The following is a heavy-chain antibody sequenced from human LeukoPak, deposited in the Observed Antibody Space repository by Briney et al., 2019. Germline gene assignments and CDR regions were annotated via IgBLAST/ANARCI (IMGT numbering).Heavy chain of an antibody. J-gene: IGHJ6*03. CDR2: IYTSGST. D-gene: IGHD2-2*01. CDR1: GGSISSYY. Sequence: SETLSLTCPVSGGSISSYYWRWIEQPAGKGLEWIGRIYTSGSTNYNPSLKSRVTISVDKSKNQFSLKLSSVTAADTAVYYCARVQYRDYGYMDVWGKGTTVTVSS. V-gene: IGHV4-4*07. CDR3: ARVQYRDYGYMDV.